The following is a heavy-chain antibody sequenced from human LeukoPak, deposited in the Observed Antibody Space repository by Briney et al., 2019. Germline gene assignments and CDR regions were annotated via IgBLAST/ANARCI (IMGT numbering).Heavy chain of an antibody. V-gene: IGHV3-15*07. Sequence: NPGGSLRLSCAASGFSFSNAWMNWVRQAPGKGLEWLGRVRSETDGGTTDYAASVKDRFIISRDESKSTVYLQMTSLEIEDTAVYYCSTHIRVTGAPDYWGRGTLVTVSS. D-gene: IGHD2-21*02. J-gene: IGHJ4*02. CDR3: STHIRVTGAPDY. CDR1: GFSFSNAW. CDR2: VRSETDGGTT.